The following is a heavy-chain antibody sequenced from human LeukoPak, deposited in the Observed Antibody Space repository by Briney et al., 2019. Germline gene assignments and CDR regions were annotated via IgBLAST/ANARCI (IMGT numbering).Heavy chain of an antibody. CDR1: GFTFSSYA. D-gene: IGHD3-10*01. CDR3: ARAFTGITMVRGVIDY. J-gene: IGHJ4*02. Sequence: GRSLRLSCAASGFTFSSYAMHWVRQAPGKGLEWVAVISYDGSNKYYADSVKGRFTIPRDNSKNTLYLQMNSLRAEDTAVYYCARAFTGITMVRGVIDYWGQGTLVTVSS. CDR2: ISYDGSNK. V-gene: IGHV3-30-3*01.